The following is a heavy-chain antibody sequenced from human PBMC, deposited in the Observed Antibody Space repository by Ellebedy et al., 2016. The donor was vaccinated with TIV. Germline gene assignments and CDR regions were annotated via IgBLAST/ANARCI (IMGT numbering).Heavy chain of an antibody. D-gene: IGHD2-15*01. Sequence: SETLSLTCTVSGGSISSGGYQWSWIRQHPGKGLEWIGYIYYSGTTYSNPSLKSRVTISVDTSKKRFSLNLRSVTAADTAVYYCARYVRGPCSAGSRYYYGMDVWGQGTTVTVSS. CDR2: IYYSGTT. J-gene: IGHJ6*02. CDR1: GGSISSGGYQ. CDR3: ARYVRGPCSAGSRYYYGMDV. V-gene: IGHV4-31*03.